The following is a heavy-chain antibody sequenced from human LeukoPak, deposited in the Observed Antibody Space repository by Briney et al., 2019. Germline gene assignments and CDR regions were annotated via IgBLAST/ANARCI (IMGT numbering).Heavy chain of an antibody. CDR1: GGYISSSSYY. V-gene: IGHV4-39*01. CDR2: IYYSGST. J-gene: IGHJ5*02. Sequence: SETLSLTCTVSGGYISSSSYYWGWIRQPPGKGLEWIGSIYYSGSTYYNPSLKSRVTISVDTSKNQFSLKLSSVIAADTAVYYCARRAPYDFWSGYYDNWFDPWGQGTLVTVSS. CDR3: ARRAPYDFWSGYYDNWFDP. D-gene: IGHD3-3*01.